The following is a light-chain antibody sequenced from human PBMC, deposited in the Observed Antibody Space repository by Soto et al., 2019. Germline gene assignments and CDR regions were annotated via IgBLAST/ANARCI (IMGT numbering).Light chain of an antibody. CDR1: QSVSSSY. Sequence: EIVLTQSPGTLSLSPGERATLSCRASQSVSSSYLAWYQQKPGQAPRLLIYDASSRATGIPDRFSGSGSGTDFTLTISRLEPEDFAVYFCQQYGSSPYRFGQGTKLEIK. V-gene: IGKV3-20*01. CDR3: QQYGSSPYR. J-gene: IGKJ2*03. CDR2: DAS.